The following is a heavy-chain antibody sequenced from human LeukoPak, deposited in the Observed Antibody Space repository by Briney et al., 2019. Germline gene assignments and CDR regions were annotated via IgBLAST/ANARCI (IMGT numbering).Heavy chain of an antibody. CDR2: IYYSGST. CDR3: ARLPYSYGSGAGYLDL. Sequence: PSETLSLTCTVSGGSISSYYWSWIRQPPGKGLEWTGYIYYSGSTNYNPSLKSRVTISVDTSKNQFSLKLSSVTAADTAVYYCARLPYSYGSGAGYLDLWGRGTLVTVPS. CDR1: GGSISSYY. J-gene: IGHJ2*01. D-gene: IGHD5-18*01. V-gene: IGHV4-59*01.